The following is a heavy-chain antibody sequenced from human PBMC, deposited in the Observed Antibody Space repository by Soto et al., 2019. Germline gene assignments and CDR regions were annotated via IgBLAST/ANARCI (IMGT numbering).Heavy chain of an antibody. CDR3: ARGSTIVRGAPSWFDP. CDR2: IIPIAAIA. Sequence: QVQLVQSGAEVKKPGSSVKVSCKASGGTFSRYTINWVRQAPGQGLEWMGRIIPIAAIANYTQKFQGRVKITVDKSSTTAYMELSSLGSDDTAVYYCARGSTIVRGAPSWFDPWGQGTLVTVSS. V-gene: IGHV1-69*02. D-gene: IGHD3-10*01. J-gene: IGHJ5*02. CDR1: GGTFSRYT.